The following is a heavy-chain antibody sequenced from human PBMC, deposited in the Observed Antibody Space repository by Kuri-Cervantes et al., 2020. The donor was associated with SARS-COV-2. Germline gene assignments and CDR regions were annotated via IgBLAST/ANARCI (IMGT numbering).Heavy chain of an antibody. CDR2: IYHSGST. V-gene: IGHV4-38-2*02. J-gene: IGHJ4*02. CDR3: ARDRAYYDSSGYCDY. Sequence: GSLRLSCTVSGYSISSGYYWGWIRQPPGKGLEWIGSIYHSGSTYYNPSLKSRVTISVDTSKNQFSLKLSSVTAADTAVYYCARDRAYYDSSGYCDYWGQGTLVTVSS. CDR1: GYSISSGYY. D-gene: IGHD3-22*01.